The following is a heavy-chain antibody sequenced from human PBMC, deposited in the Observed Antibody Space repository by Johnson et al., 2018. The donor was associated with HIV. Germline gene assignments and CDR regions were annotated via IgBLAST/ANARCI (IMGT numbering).Heavy chain of an antibody. Sequence: QVQLVESGGGLVKPGGSLRLPCAASGFTFSDYYMSWIRQAPGKGLEWVSYISSSGNTIYYADSVKGRFTISRDNAKNSLYLQMNSLRAEDTAVYYCAKEPRPGIVATDDAFDIWGQGTMVTVSS. CDR3: AKEPRPGIVATDDAFDI. J-gene: IGHJ3*02. CDR2: ISSSGNTI. V-gene: IGHV3-11*04. D-gene: IGHD5-12*01. CDR1: GFTFSDYY.